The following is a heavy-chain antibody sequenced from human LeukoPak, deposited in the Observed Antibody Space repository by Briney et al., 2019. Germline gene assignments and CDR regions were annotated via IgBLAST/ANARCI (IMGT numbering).Heavy chain of an antibody. V-gene: IGHV4-59*08. CDR1: GGSISSHY. Sequence: SETLSLTCTVSGGSISSHYWSWIRQPPGRGLGWIGYIYYSGSTNYNPSLKSRVTISVDTSKNQFSPKLSSVTAADTAVYYCARQRTAAPLDYWGQGTLVTVSS. CDR3: ARQRTAAPLDY. J-gene: IGHJ4*02. D-gene: IGHD2-21*02. CDR2: IYYSGST.